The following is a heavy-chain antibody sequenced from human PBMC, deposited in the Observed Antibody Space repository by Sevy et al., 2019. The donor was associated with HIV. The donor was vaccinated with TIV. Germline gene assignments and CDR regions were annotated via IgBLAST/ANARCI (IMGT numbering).Heavy chain of an antibody. J-gene: IGHJ4*02. Sequence: GGSLRLSCTASGFTFINYGMNWVRQAPGKGLEWVSVISGSVSTTYYADSVKGRFAISKDNSNNSLYLQIRSLRVEDTALYYCARADVAASGKGYFDYWGQGTLVTVSS. V-gene: IGHV3-23*01. D-gene: IGHD6-13*01. CDR1: GFTFINYG. CDR2: ISGSVSTT. CDR3: ARADVAASGKGYFDY.